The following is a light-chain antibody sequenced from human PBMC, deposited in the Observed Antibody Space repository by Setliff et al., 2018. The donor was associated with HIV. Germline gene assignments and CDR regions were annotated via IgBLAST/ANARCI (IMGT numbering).Light chain of an antibody. CDR3: SSYTRNSTHV. V-gene: IGLV2-14*01. CDR1: SSDVGAFNY. CDR2: EVS. Sequence: QSVLTQPASVSGSPGQSITISCTGTSSDVGAFNYVSWYQHHPDKAPKLILYEVSNRPSGVSNRFSGSKFDNTASLTISGLQPEDETDYYCSSYTRNSTHVFGTGTRSPS. J-gene: IGLJ1*01.